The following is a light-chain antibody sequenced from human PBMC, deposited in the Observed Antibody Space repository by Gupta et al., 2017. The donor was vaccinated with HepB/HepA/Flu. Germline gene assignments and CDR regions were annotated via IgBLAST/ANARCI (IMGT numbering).Light chain of an antibody. CDR3: QQSYSTPRT. J-gene: IGKJ1*01. V-gene: IGKV1-39*01. CDR2: AAS. CDR1: QGISSY. Sequence: DIQMTQSLPSLSASVGDRVTITCRASQGISSYLNWYQQKPGKAPKLLIYAASSLQSGVPSRFSGSGSGTDFTLTISSLQPEDFATYYCQQSYSTPRTFGQGTKVEIK.